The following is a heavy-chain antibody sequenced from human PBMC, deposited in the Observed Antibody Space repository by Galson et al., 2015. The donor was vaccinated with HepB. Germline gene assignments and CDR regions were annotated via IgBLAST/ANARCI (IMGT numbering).Heavy chain of an antibody. D-gene: IGHD2-2*01. Sequence: SLRLSCAASGFTFSSYAMHWVRQAPGKGLEWVAVISYDGSNKYYADSVKGRFTTSRDNSKNTLYLQMNSLRAEDTAVYYCARDDVVVPAAGDYYYGMDVWGQGTTVTVSS. V-gene: IGHV3-30*04. CDR3: ARDDVVVPAAGDYYYGMDV. CDR2: ISYDGSNK. J-gene: IGHJ6*02. CDR1: GFTFSSYA.